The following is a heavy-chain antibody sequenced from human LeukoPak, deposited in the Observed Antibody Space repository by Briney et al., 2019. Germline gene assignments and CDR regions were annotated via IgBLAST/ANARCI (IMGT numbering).Heavy chain of an antibody. CDR3: ARVQGGGYRTADS. D-gene: IGHD6-19*01. V-gene: IGHV3-9*01. CDR2: ISWNSGSI. CDR1: GFTFDDYA. J-gene: IGHJ4*02. Sequence: GGSLRLSCAASGFTFDDYAMHWVRQAPEKGLEWVSGISWNSGSIGYADSVKGRFTISRDNAKNSLYLQMNSLRDEDTAMYYCARVQGGGYRTADSWGQGTLVTVSS.